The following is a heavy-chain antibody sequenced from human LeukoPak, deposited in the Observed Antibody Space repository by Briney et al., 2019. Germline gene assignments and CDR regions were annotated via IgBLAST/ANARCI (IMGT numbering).Heavy chain of an antibody. J-gene: IGHJ4*02. Sequence: PGGSLRLSCAASGFTFSSYEMNWVRQAPGKGLEWVSYISSSGSTIYHADSVKGRFTISRDNAKNSLYLQMNSLRAEDTAVYYCARDKASAHYDSSGYAGYWGQGTLVTVSS. D-gene: IGHD3-22*01. CDR3: ARDKASAHYDSSGYAGY. V-gene: IGHV3-48*03. CDR2: ISSSGSTI. CDR1: GFTFSSYE.